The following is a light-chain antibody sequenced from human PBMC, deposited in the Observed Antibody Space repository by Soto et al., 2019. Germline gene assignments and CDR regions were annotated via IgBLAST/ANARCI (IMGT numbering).Light chain of an antibody. CDR1: QSVSSSF. V-gene: IGKV3-20*01. CDR2: DTS. CDR3: QQFDSSSWT. J-gene: IGKJ1*01. Sequence: EIVLTQSPGTLSLSPGERATLSCSASQSVSSSFLAWYQQKPGQAPRLLIYDTSSRASGIPDRFSGSGSETDFTLTISRLESDDFAVYYCQQFDSSSWTFGQGTKVDIK.